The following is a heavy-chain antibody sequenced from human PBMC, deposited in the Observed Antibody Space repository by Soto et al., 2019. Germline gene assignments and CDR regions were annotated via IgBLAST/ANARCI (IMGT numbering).Heavy chain of an antibody. CDR2: ISAYNGNT. J-gene: IGHJ5*02. V-gene: IGHV1-18*01. Sequence: ASVKVSCKASGYTFTSYGISWVRQAPGQGLEWMGWISAYNGNTNYAQKLQGRVTMTTDTSASTAYMELGSLRSEDTAVYYCARVGVIAAKRGNWFDPWGQGTLVTVSS. CDR1: GYTFTSYG. CDR3: ARVGVIAAKRGNWFDP. D-gene: IGHD6-25*01.